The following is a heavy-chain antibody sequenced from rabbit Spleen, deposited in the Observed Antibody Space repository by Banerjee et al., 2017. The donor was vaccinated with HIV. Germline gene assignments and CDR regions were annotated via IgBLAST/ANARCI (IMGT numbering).Heavy chain of an antibody. D-gene: IGHD1-1*01. CDR2: IYIASGST. CDR1: GFSFSSYYW. V-gene: IGHV1S40*01. Sequence: QSLEESGGDLVKPGASLTLTCTASGFSFSSYYWICWVRQAPGKGPEWIACIYIASGSTYYASWAKGRFTISKTSSTTVTLQMTSLTAADTATYFCARDNGSGDYIDVYFDLWGQGTLVTVS. J-gene: IGHJ4*01. CDR3: ARDNGSGDYIDVYFDL.